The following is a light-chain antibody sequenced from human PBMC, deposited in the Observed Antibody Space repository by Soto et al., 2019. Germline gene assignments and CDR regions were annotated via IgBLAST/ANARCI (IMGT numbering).Light chain of an antibody. V-gene: IGKV1-8*01. J-gene: IGKJ2*01. CDR3: QQYYSYPPYT. CDR2: AAS. CDR1: QGISSY. Sequence: AIRMTQSPSSLSASTGDRATITCRASQGISSYSAWYQQKPGQAPKLLIYAASTLQSGVPSRFSGSGSGTDFTLTISCLQSEDFATYYCQQYYSYPPYTFGQGTKLEIK.